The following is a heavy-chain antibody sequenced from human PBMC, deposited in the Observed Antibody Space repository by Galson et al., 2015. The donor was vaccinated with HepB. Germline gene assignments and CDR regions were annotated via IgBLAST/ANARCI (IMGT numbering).Heavy chain of an antibody. V-gene: IGHV3-30*04. J-gene: IGHJ4*02. CDR2: ISYDGSNK. CDR1: GFTFSSYA. D-gene: IGHD6-19*01. CDR3: ARDERGYSSGWSTFDY. Sequence: SLRLSCAASGFTFSSYAMHWVRQAPGKGLEWVAVISYDGSNKYYADSVKGRFTISRDNSKNTLYLQMNSLRAEDTAVYYCARDERGYSSGWSTFDYWGQGTLVTVSS.